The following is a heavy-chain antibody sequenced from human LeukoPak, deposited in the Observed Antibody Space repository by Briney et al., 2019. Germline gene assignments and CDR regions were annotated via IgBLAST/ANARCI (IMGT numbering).Heavy chain of an antibody. CDR2: INPSGGST. Sequence: ASVKVSCKASGYTFTSYYMHWVRQAPGQGLEWMGIINPSGGSTSYAQKFQGRVTMTRDMSTSTVYMELSSLRSEDTAVYYCARAYYYDSSGYYSRRRDWFDPWGQGTLVTVSS. CDR1: GYTFTSYY. J-gene: IGHJ5*02. CDR3: ARAYYYDSSGYYSRRRDWFDP. V-gene: IGHV1-46*01. D-gene: IGHD3-22*01.